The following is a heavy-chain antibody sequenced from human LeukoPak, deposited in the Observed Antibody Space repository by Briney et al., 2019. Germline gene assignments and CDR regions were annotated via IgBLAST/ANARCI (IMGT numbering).Heavy chain of an antibody. Sequence: QPGRSLRLSCTASGFTFGDYAMSWFRQAPGKGLEWVGFIRSKAYGGTTEYAASVKGRSTISRDDSKSIAYLQMNSLKTEDTAVYYCTRELYGYSSGWHNRFDYWGQGTLVTVSS. D-gene: IGHD6-19*01. CDR1: GFTFGDYA. V-gene: IGHV3-49*03. J-gene: IGHJ4*02. CDR3: TRELYGYSSGWHNRFDY. CDR2: IRSKAYGGTT.